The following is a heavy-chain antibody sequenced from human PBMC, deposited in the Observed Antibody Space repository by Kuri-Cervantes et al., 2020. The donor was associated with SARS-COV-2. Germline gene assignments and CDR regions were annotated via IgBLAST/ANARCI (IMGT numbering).Heavy chain of an antibody. CDR1: GFTFSSYA. V-gene: IGHV3-53*01. Sequence: GGSLRLSCAASGFTFSSYAMSWVRQAPGKGLEWVSVIYSGGSTYYADSVKGRFTISRDNSKNTLYLQTNSLRAEDTAVYYCARVSYDSNWGQGTLVTVSS. CDR2: IYSGGST. CDR3: ARVSYDSN. D-gene: IGHD3-22*01. J-gene: IGHJ4*02.